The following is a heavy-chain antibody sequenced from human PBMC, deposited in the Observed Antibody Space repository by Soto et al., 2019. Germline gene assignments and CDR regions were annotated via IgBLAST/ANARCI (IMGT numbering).Heavy chain of an antibody. V-gene: IGHV3-23*01. CDR2: ISGSGGST. J-gene: IGHJ4*02. CDR3: AKDQTSARDCRGGSCYSRQANYFDY. CDR1: GFTFSSYA. Sequence: GGSLRLSCAASGFTFSSYAMSWVRQAPGKGLEWVSAISGSGGSTYYADSVKGRFTISRDNSKNTLYLQMNSLRAEDTDVNYCAKDQTSARDCRGGSCYSRQANYFDYWGQGTLVTVSS. D-gene: IGHD2-15*01.